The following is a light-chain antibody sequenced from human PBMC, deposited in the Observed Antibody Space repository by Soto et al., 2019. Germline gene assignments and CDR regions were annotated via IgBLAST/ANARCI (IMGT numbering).Light chain of an antibody. Sequence: EIVLTQSPGTLSLSPGERATLSCRASQSVSSSYLAWYQQKPGQAPRLLIYGASSRATGIPDRFSGRGSGTDFTLTISRLEPEDFAVYYCQQYGSSPLTFGGGTKVETK. CDR3: QQYGSSPLT. V-gene: IGKV3-20*01. CDR2: GAS. J-gene: IGKJ4*01. CDR1: QSVSSSY.